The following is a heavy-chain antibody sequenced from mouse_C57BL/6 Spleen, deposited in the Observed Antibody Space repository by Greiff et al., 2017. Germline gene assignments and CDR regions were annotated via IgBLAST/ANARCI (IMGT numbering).Heavy chain of an antibody. D-gene: IGHD1-1*01. CDR1: GYSFTDYN. V-gene: IGHV1-39*01. CDR2: INPNYGTT. J-gene: IGHJ4*01. CDR3: ARCHYYGSSSYAMDD. Sequence: VQLQQSGPELVKPGASVKISCKASGYSFTDYNMNWVKQSSGKSLEWIGVINPNYGTTSYNQKFKGKATLTVDQSSSTAYMQLNSLTSEDSAVYYCARCHYYGSSSYAMDDWGQGTSVTVAA.